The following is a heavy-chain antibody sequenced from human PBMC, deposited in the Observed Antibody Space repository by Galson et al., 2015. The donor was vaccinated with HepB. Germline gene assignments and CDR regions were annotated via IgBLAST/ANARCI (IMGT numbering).Heavy chain of an antibody. CDR2: ISAYNGNT. Sequence: QSGAEVKKPGASVKVSCKASGYTFTSYGVSWVRQAPGQGLEWMGWISAYNGNTNYAQKLQGRVTMTTDTSTSTAYMELRSLRSDDTAVYYCARIGRRPDYDILTGYYKVWGQGTLVTVSS. J-gene: IGHJ4*02. V-gene: IGHV1-18*01. CDR1: GYTFTSYG. CDR3: ARIGRRPDYDILTGYYKV. D-gene: IGHD3-9*01.